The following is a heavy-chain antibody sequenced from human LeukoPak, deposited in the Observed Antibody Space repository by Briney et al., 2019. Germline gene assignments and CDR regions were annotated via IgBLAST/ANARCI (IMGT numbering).Heavy chain of an antibody. J-gene: IGHJ5*02. CDR2: IYASGST. Sequence: GGSLRLSRVASGFTISTNYMSWVRQAPGKGLKWVSVIYASGSTYYADSMKGRFTISRDNSKNTLYPQMNSLRAEDTAVYYCAREVGSWGQGTLVTVSS. V-gene: IGHV3-66*01. CDR3: AREVGS. D-gene: IGHD1-26*01. CDR1: GFTISTNY.